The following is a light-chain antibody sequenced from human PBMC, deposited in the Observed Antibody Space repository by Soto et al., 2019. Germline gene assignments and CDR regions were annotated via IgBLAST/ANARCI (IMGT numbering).Light chain of an antibody. Sequence: QSALTQPPSVSGSPGQSVTISCTGTSSDVGRYNRVSWYQQPPGTAPKLMIYDVGNRPSGVPDRFSVSKSGNTASLTISGLQADDEADYYCSSYTSSNTYVFGTGTKLTVL. V-gene: IGLV2-18*02. CDR2: DVG. J-gene: IGLJ1*01. CDR3: SSYTSSNTYV. CDR1: SSDVGRYNR.